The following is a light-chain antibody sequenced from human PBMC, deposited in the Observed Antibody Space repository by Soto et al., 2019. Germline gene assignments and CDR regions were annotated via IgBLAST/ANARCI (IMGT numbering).Light chain of an antibody. CDR2: DAS. CDR3: QQYNSYPFT. CDR1: QSISSW. V-gene: IGKV1-5*01. J-gene: IGKJ3*01. Sequence: DIQMTQSPSTLSASVGDRVTITCRASQSISSWLAWYQQKPGKAPKLLIYDASSLESGVPSRFSGSGSGTEFTLTISSLQPDDFAPYYCQQYNSYPFTFGPGTKVDI.